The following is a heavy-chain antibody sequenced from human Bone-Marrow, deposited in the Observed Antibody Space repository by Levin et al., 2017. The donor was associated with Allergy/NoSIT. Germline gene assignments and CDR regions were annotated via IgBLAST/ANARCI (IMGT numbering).Heavy chain of an antibody. CDR2: IKSKTDGETT. D-gene: IGHD3-3*01. CDR3: TTDRVNTIFGVVITLTSVGMDV. Sequence: GGSLRLSCAVSGFTFTNAWMSWVRQAPGKGLEWVGRIKSKTDGETTDYAAPVKGRFIISRDDSTNTLYLKMSRLKTEDTAVYYCTTDRVNTIFGVVITLTSVGMDVWGQGTTVTVSS. J-gene: IGHJ6*02. CDR1: GFTFTNAW. V-gene: IGHV3-15*01.